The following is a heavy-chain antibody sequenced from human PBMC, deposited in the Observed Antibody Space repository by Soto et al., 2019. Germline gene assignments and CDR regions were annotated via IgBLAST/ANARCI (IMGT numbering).Heavy chain of an antibody. J-gene: IGHJ4*02. CDR2: IYHSGST. CDR3: ARHYCRGGSCYLDY. D-gene: IGHD2-15*01. V-gene: IGHV4-59*08. CDR1: GDSISSYY. Sequence: QVQLQESGPGLVKPSETLSLTCTVSGDSISSYYWSWIRQPPGKGLEWIGNIYHSGSTNYSPSRKSRVPISVDASKNQCSLRLTSVTAADTAVYSCARHYCRGGSCYLDYWGQGTLVTVSS.